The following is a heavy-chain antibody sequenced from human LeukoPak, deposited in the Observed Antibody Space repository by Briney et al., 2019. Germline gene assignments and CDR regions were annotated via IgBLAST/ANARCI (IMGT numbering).Heavy chain of an antibody. CDR1: GFTFSIYG. CDR3: AREYTSSWYDHAFDI. CDR2: IWYDGSKK. D-gene: IGHD6-13*01. Sequence: PGGSLRLSCAASGFTFSIYGMHWVRQAPGKGLEWVAVIWYDGSKKFYADSVKGRFTISRDNSKNTLYLQMNSLRAEGTAVYYCAREYTSSWYDHAFDIWGQGTMVTVSS. J-gene: IGHJ3*02. V-gene: IGHV3-33*01.